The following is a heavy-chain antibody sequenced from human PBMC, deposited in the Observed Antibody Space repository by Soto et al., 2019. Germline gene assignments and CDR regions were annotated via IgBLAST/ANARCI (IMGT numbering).Heavy chain of an antibody. CDR3: ASPTRQWLGLRYYYGMDV. Sequence: SETLSLTCAAYGGSFSGYYWSWIRQPPGKGLEWIGEINHSGSTNYNPSLKSRVTISVDTSKNQFSLKLSSVTAADTAVYYFASPTRQWLGLRYYYGMDVWGQGTTVTVSS. CDR2: INHSGST. J-gene: IGHJ6*02. V-gene: IGHV4-34*01. D-gene: IGHD6-19*01. CDR1: GGSFSGYY.